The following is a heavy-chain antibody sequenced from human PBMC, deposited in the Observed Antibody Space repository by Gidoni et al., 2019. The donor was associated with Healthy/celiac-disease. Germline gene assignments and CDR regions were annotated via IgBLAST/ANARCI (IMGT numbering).Heavy chain of an antibody. J-gene: IGHJ4*02. CDR1: GGTFSSYA. CDR2: IIPIFGTA. CDR3: ARFAPPHHYYDSSGYYQEGFDY. D-gene: IGHD3-22*01. Sequence: QVQLVQSGAEVKKPGSSVKVSCKASGGTFSSYAISWVRQAPGQGLEWMGGIIPIFGTANDAQKFQGRVTITADESTSTAYMELSSLRSEDTAVYYCARFAPPHHYYDSSGYYQEGFDYWGQGTLVTVSS. V-gene: IGHV1-69*01.